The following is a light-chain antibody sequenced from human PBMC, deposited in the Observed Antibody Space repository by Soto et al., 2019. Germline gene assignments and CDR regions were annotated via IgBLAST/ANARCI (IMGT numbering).Light chain of an antibody. CDR2: EVS. J-gene: IGLJ2*01. CDR3: SSYTRTSTVI. CDR1: SSDVGGYNY. V-gene: IGLV2-14*01. Sequence: QSVLTQSASVSGSPGQSITISCTGTSSDVGGYNYVAWYQKHPGKAPKFLIYEVSSRPSGISDRFSGSKSGNTASLTISGLQAEDEADYFCSSYTRTSTVIFGGGTKLTVL.